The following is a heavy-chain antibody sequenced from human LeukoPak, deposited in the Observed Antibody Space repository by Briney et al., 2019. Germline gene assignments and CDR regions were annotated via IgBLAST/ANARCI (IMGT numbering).Heavy chain of an antibody. Sequence: ASVKVSCKASGYTFTSYGISWVRQAPGQGLEWMGWISAYNGNTNYAQKLQGRVTMTTDTSTSTAYMELRSLRSDDTAVYYCARGVGGTMVRGRYGDAFDIWGQGTMVTVSS. CDR2: ISAYNGNT. V-gene: IGHV1-18*01. D-gene: IGHD3-10*01. CDR1: GYTFTSYG. J-gene: IGHJ3*02. CDR3: ARGVGGTMVRGRYGDAFDI.